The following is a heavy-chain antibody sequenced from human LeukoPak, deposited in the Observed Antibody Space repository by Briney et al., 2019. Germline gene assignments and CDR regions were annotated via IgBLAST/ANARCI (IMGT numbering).Heavy chain of an antibody. CDR3: ARVGDHFHWFLDL. Sequence: GGSLRLSCAASGFTVSTNYMNWVRQAPGKGLEWVSILYSGSDTYYADSVKGRFTTSRDNSRNTLFLHMNSLKAEDTAIYYCARVGDHFHWFLDLWGRGALVAVSS. D-gene: IGHD2-21*01. CDR2: LYSGSDT. CDR1: GFTVSTNY. J-gene: IGHJ2*01. V-gene: IGHV3-53*01.